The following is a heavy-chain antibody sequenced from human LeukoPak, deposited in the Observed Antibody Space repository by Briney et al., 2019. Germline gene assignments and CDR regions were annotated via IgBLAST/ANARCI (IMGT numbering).Heavy chain of an antibody. CDR3: AKRGVVIRVILVGFHKEAYYFDS. Sequence: GGSLRLSCAASGFTFSSYAMSWVRQAPGKGLEWVAGISGSGGTTNYADSVKGRFTISRDNPKNTLFLPMNSLRAEDTAVYFCAKRGVVIRVILVGFHKEAYYFDSWGQGALVTVSS. D-gene: IGHD3-22*01. CDR2: ISGSGGTT. V-gene: IGHV3-23*01. J-gene: IGHJ4*02. CDR1: GFTFSSYA.